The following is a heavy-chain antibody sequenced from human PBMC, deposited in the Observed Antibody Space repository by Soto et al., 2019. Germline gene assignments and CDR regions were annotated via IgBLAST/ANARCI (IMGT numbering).Heavy chain of an antibody. D-gene: IGHD3-10*01. Sequence: PSETLSLTCTVSGYSISSGSYWGWIRQPPGKGPEWIASIYHGGTTFYNPSLKSRITISVDTSHNQFSLNLRSVTAADTAVYYCARAHVMVVPDPFDYWGQGTPVTVSS. J-gene: IGHJ4*02. CDR3: ARAHVMVVPDPFDY. CDR1: GYSISSGSY. V-gene: IGHV4-38-2*02. CDR2: IYHGGTT.